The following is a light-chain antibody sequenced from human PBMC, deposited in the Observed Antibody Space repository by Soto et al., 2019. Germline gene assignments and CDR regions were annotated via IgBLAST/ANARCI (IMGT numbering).Light chain of an antibody. CDR3: VQDINYPWT. CDR1: QGIGNA. CDR2: GAS. Sequence: IQMTQSPCCLSTSVGDRVTMPCRSSQGIGNALGWYQQKPGKPPKVLIYGASNLQSGVPPRFSGSGSGTDFTLAISSLQPEDSATYYCVQDINYPWTFGQGTKVDIK. J-gene: IGKJ1*01. V-gene: IGKV1-6*01.